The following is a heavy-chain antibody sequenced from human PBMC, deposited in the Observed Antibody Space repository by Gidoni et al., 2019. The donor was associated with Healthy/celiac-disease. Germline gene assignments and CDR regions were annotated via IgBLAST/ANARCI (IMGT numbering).Heavy chain of an antibody. D-gene: IGHD3-22*01. CDR2: IRSSSSYI. J-gene: IGHJ4*02. CDR3: ARGNGAPYYDSSGYPYYFDY. CDR1: GFTFSRYS. Sequence: EVQLVESGGGLVTPGGSLSLSCASSGFTFSRYSMPWVRQAPGKGLEGVSSIRSSSSYIYYADSVKGRFTIARDNAKNSLYLQMNSLRAEDTAVYYCARGNGAPYYDSSGYPYYFDYWGQGTLVTVSS. V-gene: IGHV3-21*01.